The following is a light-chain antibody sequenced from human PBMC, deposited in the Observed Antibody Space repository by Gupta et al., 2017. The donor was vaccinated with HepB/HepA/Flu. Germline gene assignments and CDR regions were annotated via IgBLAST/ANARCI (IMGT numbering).Light chain of an antibody. Sequence: SSELPHDPAVSVALGQTVRITCRGDSLRSYLATWYQQKPGQAPVLVIYGRNNRPSGIPDRFSSSSFANTASLTIAGAQAEDEADYYCNCRERSGNVVVFGGGTKLTVL. V-gene: IGLV3-19*01. J-gene: IGLJ2*01. CDR3: NCRERSGNVVV. CDR1: SLRSYL. CDR2: GRN.